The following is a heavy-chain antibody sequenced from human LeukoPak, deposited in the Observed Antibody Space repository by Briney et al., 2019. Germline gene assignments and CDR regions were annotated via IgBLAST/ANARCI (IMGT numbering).Heavy chain of an antibody. V-gene: IGHV4-34*01. CDR2: INHSGST. J-gene: IGHJ4*02. CDR3: ARGRRYYYGSGGIEDY. D-gene: IGHD3-10*01. CDR1: GGSFSGYY. Sequence: SETLSLTCAVYGGSFSGYYWSWIPQPPGKGLEWIGEINHSGSTNYNPSLKSRVTISVDTSKNQFSLKLSSVTAADTAVYYCARGRRYYYGSGGIEDYWGRGTLVTVSS.